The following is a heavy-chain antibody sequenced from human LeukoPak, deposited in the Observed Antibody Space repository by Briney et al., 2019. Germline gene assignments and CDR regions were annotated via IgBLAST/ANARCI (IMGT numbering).Heavy chain of an antibody. J-gene: IGHJ6*02. CDR1: GYTFTDYY. D-gene: IGHD2-15*01. V-gene: IGHV1-2*02. CDR3: SRNPMVRSVGDRVVAASTRYYAMVV. Sequence: GASVKVSCKASGYTFTDYYVHWVRQAPGKGLEWLGWINPNSGGANYAQKCQGRVTMTRGKANGTAYMDMSRLGSDDPAVYYWSRNPMVRSVGDRVVAASTRYYAMVVWRQGTTVTVSS. CDR2: INPNSGGA.